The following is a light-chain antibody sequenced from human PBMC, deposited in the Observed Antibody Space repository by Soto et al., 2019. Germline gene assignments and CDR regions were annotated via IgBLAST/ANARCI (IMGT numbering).Light chain of an antibody. CDR1: QNIGRW. Sequence: DIQMTQSPSTLSASIGDRVTISCRASQNIGRWLAWYQQKPGTAPNLLIYHASNLRGGVPSRFSGGGSGTEFTLTISSLQPDDIAPYSCQQYNSYSWTFGQGTKVEIK. V-gene: IGKV1-5*01. CDR3: QQYNSYSWT. CDR2: HAS. J-gene: IGKJ1*01.